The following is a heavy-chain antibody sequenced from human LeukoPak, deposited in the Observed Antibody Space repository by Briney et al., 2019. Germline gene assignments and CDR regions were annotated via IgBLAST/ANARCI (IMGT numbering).Heavy chain of an antibody. J-gene: IGHJ4*02. Sequence: GGSLRLSCAASGFTFSHYAMSWVRQAPGKGLEWVSAISGSGGSTYYPDSVKGRFTIYRDTSKSTLYLQMNGLRAEDTAVYYCVNSPSRGWLRYFDYWGQGTLVTVSS. CDR2: ISGSGGST. CDR1: GFTFSHYA. D-gene: IGHD6-19*01. V-gene: IGHV3-23*01. CDR3: VNSPSRGWLRYFDY.